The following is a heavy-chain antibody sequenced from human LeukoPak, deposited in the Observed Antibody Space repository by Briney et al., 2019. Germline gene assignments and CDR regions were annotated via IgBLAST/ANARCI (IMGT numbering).Heavy chain of an antibody. CDR1: GFTFRSFA. Sequence: GGSLRSSCAAPGFTFRSFAMAWVRQAQGKGLNWVSAISGSGGSTYYADSVKGRFTISRDNSKNTLYLQMNSLRAEDTAVYYCAKLEWLRFAPFDYWGQGTLVTVSS. D-gene: IGHD5-12*01. CDR2: ISGSGGST. V-gene: IGHV3-23*01. J-gene: IGHJ4*02. CDR3: AKLEWLRFAPFDY.